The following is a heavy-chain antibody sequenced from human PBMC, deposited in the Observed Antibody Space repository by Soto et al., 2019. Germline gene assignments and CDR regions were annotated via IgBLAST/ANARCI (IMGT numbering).Heavy chain of an antibody. CDR2: INTANGNT. V-gene: IGHV1-3*04. D-gene: IGHD3-16*01. Sequence: QVQLAQSGAEMKKPGASVKVSCKASGYPFTKFAIHWVRQAPGQRLEWMGWINTANGNTGYSQKFQDRVTITTDTSATTAYMELSGLRSEDTAVFFCAREGVGMLRIGDDPLDIWGQGTMVTVSS. CDR3: AREGVGMLRIGDDPLDI. J-gene: IGHJ3*02. CDR1: GYPFTKFA.